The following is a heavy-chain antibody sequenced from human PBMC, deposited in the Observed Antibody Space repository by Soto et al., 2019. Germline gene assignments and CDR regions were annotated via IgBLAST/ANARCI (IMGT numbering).Heavy chain of an antibody. D-gene: IGHD3-22*01. Sequence: ASVKVSCKACGYTFTSYAMNWVRQAPEQRLEWMGWINAGNGNTKYSQKFQGRVTITRDTSASTAYMELSSLRSEDTAVYYCARAAYYYDSSGYYPGDYWGQGSLVTVSS. CDR1: GYTFTSYA. CDR3: ARAAYYYDSSGYYPGDY. J-gene: IGHJ4*02. V-gene: IGHV1-3*01. CDR2: INAGNGNT.